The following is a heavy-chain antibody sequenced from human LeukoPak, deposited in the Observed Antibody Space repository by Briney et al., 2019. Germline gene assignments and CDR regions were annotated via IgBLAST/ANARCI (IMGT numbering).Heavy chain of an antibody. CDR1: GGSISNYY. J-gene: IGHJ6*02. CDR2: IYESGST. CDR3: ARACPEGYYYNGMDV. V-gene: IGHV4-59*01. Sequence: PSETLSLTCRLSGGSISNYYWSWIWQPPGKGLEWIGYIYESGSTNYNPSLRSRVTISVATSRHQFSLDLTSVTEADTAVYYCARACPEGYYYNGMDVWGQGTTVTVSS.